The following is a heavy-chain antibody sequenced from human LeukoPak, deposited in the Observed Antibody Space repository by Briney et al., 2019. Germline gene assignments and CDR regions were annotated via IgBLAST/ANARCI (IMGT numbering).Heavy chain of an antibody. CDR1: GFTFSSYG. CDR3: AKDQAYDFWSGYPYYFDY. J-gene: IGHJ4*02. Sequence: GGSLRLSCAASGFTFSSYGMHWVRQAPGKGLEWVAFIRYGGSNKYYADSVKGRFTISRDNSKNTLYLQMNSLRAEDTAVYYCAKDQAYDFWSGYPYYFDYWGQGTLVTVSS. D-gene: IGHD3-3*01. V-gene: IGHV3-30*02. CDR2: IRYGGSNK.